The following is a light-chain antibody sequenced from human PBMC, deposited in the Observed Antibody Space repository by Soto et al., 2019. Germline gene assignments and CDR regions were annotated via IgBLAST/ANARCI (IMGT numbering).Light chain of an antibody. J-gene: IGKJ1*01. CDR3: QQCAHTPLT. Sequence: EIVLTQSPGTLSLSPGERATLSCRASQTVTKNYLAWYQQKPGQAPRLLIDDAFNRATDIPDRFSGSGSGTDFTLTITRLEPEDFAVYYCQQCAHTPLTFGQGTKVDMK. V-gene: IGKV3-20*01. CDR2: DAF. CDR1: QTVTKNY.